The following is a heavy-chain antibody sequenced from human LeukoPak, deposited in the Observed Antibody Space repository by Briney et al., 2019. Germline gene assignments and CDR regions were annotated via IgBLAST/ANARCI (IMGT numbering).Heavy chain of an antibody. D-gene: IGHD4-11*01. J-gene: IGHJ6*02. Sequence: PGTSLRLSCAASGFTFTSYGMHWVRQAPGKGLEWVALITYDGYYKYYSDSVKGRFTISSDTSKNTLYLQMNSLRAEDTAVYYCARSYSNHLFGMDVWGQGTAVTVSS. CDR1: GFTFTSYG. CDR3: ARSYSNHLFGMDV. V-gene: IGHV3-30*03. CDR2: ITYDGYYK.